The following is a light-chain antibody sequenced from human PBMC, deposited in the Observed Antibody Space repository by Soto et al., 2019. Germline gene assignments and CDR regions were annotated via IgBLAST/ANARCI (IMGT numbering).Light chain of an antibody. J-gene: IGKJ4*01. Sequence: IVLTQSPGTLSLSPGERATLSCRASQTISSSSLAWYQQKPGQAPRLLIYDASNRATGIPARFSGSGSGTDFTLTISSLEPEDFAVYYCQQRSNWPTFGGGTKVDIK. V-gene: IGKV3D-20*02. CDR2: DAS. CDR1: QTISSSS. CDR3: QQRSNWPT.